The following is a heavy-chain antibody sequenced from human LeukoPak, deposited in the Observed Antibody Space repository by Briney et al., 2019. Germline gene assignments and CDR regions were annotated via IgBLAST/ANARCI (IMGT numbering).Heavy chain of an antibody. D-gene: IGHD5-18*01. CDR2: IYYSGST. Sequence: SETLSLTCTVSGGSISSSSYYWGCIRQPPGKGLEWIGSIYYSGSTYHNPSLKSRVTISVDTSKNQFSLKLSSVTAADTAMYYCAREGHSYGYEYWGQGTLVTVSS. CDR3: AREGHSYGYEY. V-gene: IGHV4-39*07. J-gene: IGHJ4*02. CDR1: GGSISSSSYY.